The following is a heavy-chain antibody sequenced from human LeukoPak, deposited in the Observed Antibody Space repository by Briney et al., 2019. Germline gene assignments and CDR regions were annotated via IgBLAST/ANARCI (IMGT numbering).Heavy chain of an antibody. Sequence: ASVKVSCKASGGTFSSYAISWVRQAPGQGLEWMGRIIPILGIANYAQKFQGRVTITADKSTSTAYMELSSLRSEDTAVYYCARDNTETTFRFDYWGQGTLVTVSS. CDR1: GGTFSSYA. CDR2: IIPILGIA. D-gene: IGHD4-17*01. CDR3: ARDNTETTFRFDY. V-gene: IGHV1-69*04. J-gene: IGHJ4*02.